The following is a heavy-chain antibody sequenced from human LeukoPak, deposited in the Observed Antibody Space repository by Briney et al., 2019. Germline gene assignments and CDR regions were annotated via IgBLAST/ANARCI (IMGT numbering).Heavy chain of an antibody. CDR2: IYYSGST. D-gene: IGHD5/OR15-5a*01. CDR1: GGSISSSSYY. V-gene: IGHV4-39*01. Sequence: PSETLSLTCTVSGGSISSSSYYWGWIRQPPGKGLEWIGSIYYSGSTYYNPSLKSRVTISVDTSKNQFSLKLSSVTAADTAVYYCARLNKELAGVYEDYYYYYGMDVWGQGTTVTVSS. CDR3: ARLNKELAGVYEDYYYYYGMDV. J-gene: IGHJ6*02.